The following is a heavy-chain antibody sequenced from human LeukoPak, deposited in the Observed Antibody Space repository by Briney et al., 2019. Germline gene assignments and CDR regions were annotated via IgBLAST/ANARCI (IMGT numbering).Heavy chain of an antibody. CDR2: INPNSGGT. D-gene: IGHD2-2*01. V-gene: IGHV1-2*02. CDR3: ASNVVPAAIDYYMDV. Sequence: ASVKVSCKASGYTFTGYYMHWVRQAPGQGLEWMGWINPNSGGTNYAQKFQGRVTMTRDTSISTAYMELSRLRSDDTAVYYCASNVVPAAIDYYMDVWGKGTTVTASS. CDR1: GYTFTGYY. J-gene: IGHJ6*03.